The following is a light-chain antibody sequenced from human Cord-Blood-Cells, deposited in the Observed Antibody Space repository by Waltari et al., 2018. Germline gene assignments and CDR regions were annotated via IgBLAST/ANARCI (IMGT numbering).Light chain of an antibody. J-gene: IGLJ1*01. CDR1: SSDVGGYNY. Sequence: QSALTQPRSVSGSPGQSITISCTGTSSDVGGYNYVSWYQQHPGKAPKLMIYDVSKRPSGVSNRFSGSKSGNTASLTISGLQAEDEADYYCSSYTSSRVFGTGTKVTVL. V-gene: IGLV2-14*01. CDR3: SSYTSSRV. CDR2: DVS.